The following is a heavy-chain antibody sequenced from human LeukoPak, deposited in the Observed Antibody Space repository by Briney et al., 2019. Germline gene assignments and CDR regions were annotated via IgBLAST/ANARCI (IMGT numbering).Heavy chain of an antibody. D-gene: IGHD3-10*01. CDR3: ARHGYGSGSYYNYYFDY. J-gene: IGHJ4*02. V-gene: IGHV4-30-2*03. CDR1: GGSISRGGYS. Sequence: SETLSLTCAVSGGSISRGGYSWSWIRQPPGKGPEWIGYIYHNGNTYYNPSLKSRVTISVDTSKNQFSLKLSSVTAADTAVYYCARHGYGSGSYYNYYFDYWGQGTLVTVSS. CDR2: IYHNGNT.